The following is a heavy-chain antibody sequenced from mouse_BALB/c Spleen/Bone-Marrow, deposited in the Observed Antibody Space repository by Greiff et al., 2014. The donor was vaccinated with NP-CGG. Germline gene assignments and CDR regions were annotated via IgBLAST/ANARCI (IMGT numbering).Heavy chain of an antibody. CDR1: GFNFSNHW. CDR2: IRLKSDNYAT. V-gene: IGHV6-6*02. CDR3: NNGIY. Sequence: EVKLMESGGGLVQPGGSMKLSCLSSGFNFSNHWMSWVRQSPEKGLEWVAEIRLKSDNYATQNAESVKGRFTISRDDSKSRLYLQMNNLRVEDTGIHYCNNGIYWGQGTSLTVSS. D-gene: IGHD4-1*01. J-gene: IGHJ2*02.